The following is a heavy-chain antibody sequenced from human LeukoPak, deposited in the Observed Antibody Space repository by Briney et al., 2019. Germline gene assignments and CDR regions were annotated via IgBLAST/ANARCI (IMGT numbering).Heavy chain of an antibody. V-gene: IGHV3-20*01. Sequence: GGSLRLSCTASGFTFGDYAMSWVRQAPGKGLEWVSGINWNGGSTGYADSVKGRFTISRDNAKNSLYLQMNSLRAEDTALYHCARRDGSGFDYWGQGTLVTVSS. J-gene: IGHJ4*02. D-gene: IGHD3-10*01. CDR1: GFTFGDYA. CDR3: ARRDGSGFDY. CDR2: INWNGGST.